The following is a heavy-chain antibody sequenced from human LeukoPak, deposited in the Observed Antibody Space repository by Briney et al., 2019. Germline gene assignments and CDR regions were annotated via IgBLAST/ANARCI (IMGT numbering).Heavy chain of an antibody. CDR3: ARDSIAGAFNWFDP. CDR1: SGSISSSSYY. J-gene: IGHJ5*02. V-gene: IGHV4-39*07. CDR2: IYYSGGT. D-gene: IGHD6-13*01. Sequence: KPSETLSLTCIVSSGSISSSSYYWGWIRQPLGKGLEWIGSIYYSGGTYYNPSLKSRVTISLDTSKNQFSLKLSSVTAADTAVYYCARDSIAGAFNWFDPWGQGTLVTVSS.